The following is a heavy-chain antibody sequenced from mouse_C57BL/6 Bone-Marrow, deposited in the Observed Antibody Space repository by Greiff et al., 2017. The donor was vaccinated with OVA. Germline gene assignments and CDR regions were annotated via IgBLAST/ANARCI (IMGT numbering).Heavy chain of an antibody. J-gene: IGHJ1*03. D-gene: IGHD1-1*01. CDR1: GFTFSSYA. V-gene: IGHV5-4*03. CDR2: ISDGGSYT. Sequence: DVKLVESGGGLVKPGGSLKLSCAASGFTFSSYAMSWVRQTPEKRLEWVATISDGGSYTYYPDNVKGRFTISRDNAKNNLYLQMSHLKSEDTAMYYCARGYYYGSSYVPLYWYFDVWGTGTTVTVSS. CDR3: ARGYYYGSSYVPLYWYFDV.